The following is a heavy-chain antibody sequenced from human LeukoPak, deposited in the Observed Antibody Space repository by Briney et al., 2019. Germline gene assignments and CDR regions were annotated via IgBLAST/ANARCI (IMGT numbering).Heavy chain of an antibody. D-gene: IGHD2-2*01. CDR2: IKQDGSEK. CDR1: GFTFSRYW. J-gene: IGHJ5*02. Sequence: GGSLRLFCAASGFTFSRYWMIWVREAWGKGLEDVANIKQDGSEKYYVDSVKGRFAISRDNAKNSLYLQMNSLRAEDTAVYYCARGDCSSISCYHNWFDPWGQGTLVTVSS. CDR3: ARGDCSSISCYHNWFDP. V-gene: IGHV3-7*01.